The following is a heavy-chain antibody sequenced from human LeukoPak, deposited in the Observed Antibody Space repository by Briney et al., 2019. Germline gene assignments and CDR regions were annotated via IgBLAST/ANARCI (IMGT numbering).Heavy chain of an antibody. D-gene: IGHD1-26*01. J-gene: IGHJ4*02. CDR2: IYHSGST. V-gene: IGHV4-39*07. CDR1: GGSISSSSYY. CDR3: AKSGGYGLVDY. Sequence: SETLSLTCIVSGGSISSSSYYWGWIRQPPGKGLEWIGSIYHSGSTYYNPSLKSRVTISVDTSKNQFSLNLSSVTAADTAMYYCAKSGGYGLVDYWGQGTRVTVSS.